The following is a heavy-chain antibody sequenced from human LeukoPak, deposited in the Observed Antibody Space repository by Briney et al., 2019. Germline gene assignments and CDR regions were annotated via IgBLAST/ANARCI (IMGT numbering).Heavy chain of an antibody. Sequence: SETLSLTCAVYGGSFSGYYWSWIRQPPGKGLEWIGEINHSGSTNYNPSLKSRVTISVDTSKNQFSLKLSSVTAADTAVYYCARDPSGWYYFDYWGQGTLVTVSS. CDR1: GGSFSGYY. J-gene: IGHJ4*02. V-gene: IGHV4-34*01. D-gene: IGHD6-19*01. CDR2: INHSGST. CDR3: ARDPSGWYYFDY.